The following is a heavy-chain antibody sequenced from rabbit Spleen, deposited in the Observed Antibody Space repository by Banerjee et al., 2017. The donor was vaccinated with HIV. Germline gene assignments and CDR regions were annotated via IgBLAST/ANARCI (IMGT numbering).Heavy chain of an antibody. J-gene: IGHJ4*01. CDR3: VRDQAGDADYGPYYLNL. V-gene: IGHV1S40*01. CDR2: IDPIFSST. CDR1: GFSFSSSEY. Sequence: QSLEESGGDLVKTGASLTLTCTASGFSFSSSEYMSWVRQAPGKGLEWIGYIDPIFSSTFYATWVNGRFTISSHNAQNTLYLQLSSLTAADTATYFCVRDQAGDADYGPYYLNLWGPGTLVTVS. D-gene: IGHD2-1*01.